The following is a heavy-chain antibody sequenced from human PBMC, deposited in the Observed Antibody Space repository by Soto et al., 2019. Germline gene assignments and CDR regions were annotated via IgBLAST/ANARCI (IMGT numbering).Heavy chain of an antibody. CDR3: AREHHDSSGHYFQH. CDR1: GASISSGGYY. D-gene: IGHD3-22*01. V-gene: IGHV4-31*03. CDR2: IYYSGST. J-gene: IGHJ1*01. Sequence: QVQLQESRTGLVKPSQTLSLTCTVSGASISSGGYYWSWIRQHPGKGLEWIGYIYYSGSTYYNPSLKSRVTISVDTSKNQFSLKLSSVTAADTAVYYCAREHHDSSGHYFQHWGQGTLVTVSS.